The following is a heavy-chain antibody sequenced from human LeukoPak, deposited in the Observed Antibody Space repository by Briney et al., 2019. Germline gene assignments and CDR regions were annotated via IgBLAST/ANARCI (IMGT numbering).Heavy chain of an antibody. CDR3: AKNHVGVVIVPRSFDF. Sequence: GGSLRLSCSASGFSFDTYAMSWVRQAPGKGLEWVSTISGSGGSTFYADSVKGRFTNSRDNYKNTLYLQMNSLRAEDTAIYYCAKNHVGVVIVPRSFDFRGQGTLVTVSS. CDR2: ISGSGGST. V-gene: IGHV3-23*01. D-gene: IGHD3-16*02. J-gene: IGHJ4*02. CDR1: GFSFDTYA.